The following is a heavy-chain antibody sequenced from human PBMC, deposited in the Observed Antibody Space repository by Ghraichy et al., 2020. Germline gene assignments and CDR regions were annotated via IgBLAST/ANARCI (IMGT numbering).Heavy chain of an antibody. Sequence: GGSLRLSCAASGFTFSSYSMNWVRQAPGKGLEWVSSISSSSSYIYYADSVKGRFTISRDNAKNSLYLQMNSLRAEDTAVYYCARVTFSRAWRAFDIWGQGTMVTVSS. CDR1: GFTFSSYS. V-gene: IGHV3-21*01. D-gene: IGHD3-16*01. CDR2: ISSSSSYI. CDR3: ARVTFSRAWRAFDI. J-gene: IGHJ3*02.